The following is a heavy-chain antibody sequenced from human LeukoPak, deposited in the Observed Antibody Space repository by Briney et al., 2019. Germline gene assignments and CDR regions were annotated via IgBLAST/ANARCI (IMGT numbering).Heavy chain of an antibody. CDR2: ISDSGGST. V-gene: IGHV3-23*01. J-gene: IGHJ3*02. CDR1: GFTFSSYA. Sequence: SGGSLRLSCAASGFTFSSYAMSWVRQAPGKGLEWVSSISDSGGSTSNADSVKGRFTISRDNSKNTLYLQMNSLRAEDTAVYYCVKGGYSGYEYAFDIWGQGTMVTVSS. D-gene: IGHD5-12*01. CDR3: VKGGYSGYEYAFDI.